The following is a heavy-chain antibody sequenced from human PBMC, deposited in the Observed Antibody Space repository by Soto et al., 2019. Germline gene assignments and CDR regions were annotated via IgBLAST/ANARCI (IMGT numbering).Heavy chain of an antibody. V-gene: IGHV3-48*03. CDR3: ARDYDILTGYSLENYYYYGMDV. J-gene: IGHJ6*02. CDR2: ISSSGSTI. CDR1: GFTFSSYE. Sequence: GGSLRLSCAASGFTFSSYEMNWVRQAPGKGLEWVSYISSSGSTIYYADSVKGRFTISRDNAKNSLYLQMNSLRAEDTAVYYCARDYDILTGYSLENYYYYGMDVWGQGTTVTVSS. D-gene: IGHD3-9*01.